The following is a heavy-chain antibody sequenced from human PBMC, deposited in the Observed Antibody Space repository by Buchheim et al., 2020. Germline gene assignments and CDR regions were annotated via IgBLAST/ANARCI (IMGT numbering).Heavy chain of an antibody. CDR2: IYYSGST. J-gene: IGHJ4*02. D-gene: IGHD1-26*01. CDR1: GGSISSSSYY. V-gene: IGHV4-39*07. Sequence: QLQLQESGPGLVKPSETLSLTCTVSGGSISSSSYYWGWIRQPPGKGLEWIGSIYYSGSTYYNPSLKSRVTIPVDTPKNQFSLKLSSVTAADTAVYYCARDLSWELREFQFDYWGQGTL. CDR3: ARDLSWELREFQFDY.